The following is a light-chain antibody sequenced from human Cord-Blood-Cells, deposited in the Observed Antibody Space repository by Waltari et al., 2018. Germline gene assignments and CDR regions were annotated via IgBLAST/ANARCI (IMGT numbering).Light chain of an antibody. J-gene: IGLJ3*02. CDR1: SSDVGGYNY. CDR2: EVS. CDR3: SSYAGSNNWV. Sequence: QSALTQPPSASGSPGQSVTISCTGTSSDVGGYNYVSRYQQHPGKAPKRMIYEVSKRPSGVPDRFSGSKSGNTASLTVSGLQAEDEADYYCSSYAGSNNWVFGGGTKLTVL. V-gene: IGLV2-8*01.